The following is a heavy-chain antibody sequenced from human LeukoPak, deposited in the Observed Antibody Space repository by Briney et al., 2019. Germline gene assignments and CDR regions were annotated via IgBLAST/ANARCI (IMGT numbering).Heavy chain of an antibody. V-gene: IGHV4-59*01. D-gene: IGHD6-13*01. CDR1: GGSISSYY. J-gene: IGHJ4*02. CDR3: ARGGIAAAGTHY. Sequence: PSETLSLTCTVSGGSISSYYWSWIRQPPGKGLEWIGYIYYSGSTNYNPSLKSRVTISVDTSKNQFSLKLSSVTAADTAVYYCARGGIAAAGTHYWGQGTLDTVSS. CDR2: IYYSGST.